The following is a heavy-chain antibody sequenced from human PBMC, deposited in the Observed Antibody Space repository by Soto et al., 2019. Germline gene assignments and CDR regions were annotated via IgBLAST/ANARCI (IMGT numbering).Heavy chain of an antibody. CDR1: GGTFSRYS. Sequence: QVQLVQSGAEVKKPGSSVKVSCKASGGTFSRYSITWVRQAPGHGLEWIGRIIPIFGIPTYAQKFQGRVTMTADESTSTASMELSSLRSDDTAVYYCAREDRDRETGLVPAAIAGMDVWGQGATVTVSS. V-gene: IGHV1-69*08. D-gene: IGHD2-2*01. CDR2: IIPIFGIP. J-gene: IGHJ6*02. CDR3: AREDRDRETGLVPAAIAGMDV.